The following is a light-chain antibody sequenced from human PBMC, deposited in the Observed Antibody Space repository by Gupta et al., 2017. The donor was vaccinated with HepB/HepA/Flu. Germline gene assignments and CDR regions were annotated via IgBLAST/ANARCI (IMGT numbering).Light chain of an antibody. CDR1: QSVSSNY. Sequence: EIVLTQSPATLSLSPGERATLSCRASQSVSSNYIAWYQQKPGQAPRLLIYVASTRATGIPDRFSGSGSGTHFTLTISRLEPEDFAVYHCQQYGAPVYTFGPGTKLEIK. CDR2: VAS. J-gene: IGKJ2*01. CDR3: QQYGAPVYT. V-gene: IGKV3-20*01.